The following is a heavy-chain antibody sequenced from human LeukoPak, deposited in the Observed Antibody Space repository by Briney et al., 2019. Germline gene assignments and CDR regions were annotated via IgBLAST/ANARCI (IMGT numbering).Heavy chain of an antibody. CDR2: IKSKTDGGTT. J-gene: IGHJ4*02. CDR3: TTDYYDTSGYSSYY. D-gene: IGHD3-22*01. CDR1: RFTFSKAW. Sequence: GGSLRLSCAVSRFTFSKAWMSWVRQAPGKGLEWVGRIKSKTDGGTTDYAGPVKGRFTISRDDSKNTLYLQMSSLETEDTAVYYCTTDYYDTSGYSSYYWGQGTLVTVSS. V-gene: IGHV3-15*01.